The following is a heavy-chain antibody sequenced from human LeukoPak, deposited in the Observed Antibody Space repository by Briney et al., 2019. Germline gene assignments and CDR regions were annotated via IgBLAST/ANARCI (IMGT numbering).Heavy chain of an antibody. Sequence: SETLSLTCAVYGGSFSGYYWSWIRQPPGKGLEWIGEINHSGSTNYNPSLKSRVTISVDTSKNQFSLKLSSVTAADTAVYYCARGRITMVRGVIPDAFDIWGQGTMVTVSS. CDR3: ARGRITMVRGVIPDAFDI. D-gene: IGHD3-10*01. CDR2: INHSGST. J-gene: IGHJ3*02. CDR1: GGSFSGYY. V-gene: IGHV4-34*01.